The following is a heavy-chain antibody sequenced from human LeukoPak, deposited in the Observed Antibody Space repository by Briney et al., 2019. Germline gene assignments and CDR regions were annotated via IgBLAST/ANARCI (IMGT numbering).Heavy chain of an antibody. J-gene: IGHJ4*02. D-gene: IGHD5-24*01. V-gene: IGHV4-59*01. CDR3: AKDVGGGWLQS. Sequence: SETLSLTCTVSGGSINNDYWSWIRQPPGSGLEWIGYMYYSGSTNYNPSLKSRVTISVDTSKNQFSLRLSSVTAADTAVYYCAKDVGGGWLQSWGQGTLVTVSS. CDR1: GGSINNDY. CDR2: MYYSGST.